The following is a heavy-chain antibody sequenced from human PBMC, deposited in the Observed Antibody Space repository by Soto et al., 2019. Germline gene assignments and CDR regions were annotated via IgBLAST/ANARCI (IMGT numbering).Heavy chain of an antibody. CDR1: GGSISSYC. J-gene: IGHJ4*02. D-gene: IGHD7-27*01. CDR2: SYHSGST. V-gene: IGHV4-59*12. CDR3: ARGWGRISDY. Sequence: PSETLSLTCTVSGGSISSYCWSWIRQPPGKGLEWIGYSYHSGSTNYNPSLKSRVTVSVDTSKNQFSLKLSSVTAADTAVYYCARGWGRISDYWGQGALVTVSS.